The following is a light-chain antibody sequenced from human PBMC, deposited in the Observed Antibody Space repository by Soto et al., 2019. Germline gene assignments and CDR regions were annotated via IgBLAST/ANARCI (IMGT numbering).Light chain of an antibody. J-gene: IGKJ5*01. V-gene: IGKV3-11*01. CDR1: QSVSSY. CDR2: DAS. CDR3: QQRSNWHPIT. Sequence: EIVLTQSPATLSLSPGERATLSCRASQSVSSYLAWYQQKPGQAPRLLIYDASNRATGIPARFSGSGSGTDFTLTISSLEPEDFAVYYCQQRSNWHPIT.